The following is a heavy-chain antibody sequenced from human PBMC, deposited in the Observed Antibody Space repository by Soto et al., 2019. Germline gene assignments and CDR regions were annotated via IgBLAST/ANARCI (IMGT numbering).Heavy chain of an antibody. CDR2: ISWNSGSI. Sequence: EVQLVESGGGLVQPGRSLRLSCAASGFTFDDYAMQWVRQAPGKGLEWVSGISWNSGSIVYADCVKSRFTISRDNANNSLYLHMNSLRAEDTVFYYCAKRASAATDYWGHETLVTVSS. CDR3: AKRASAATDY. D-gene: IGHD2-15*01. CDR1: GFTFDDYA. J-gene: IGHJ4*01. V-gene: IGHV3-9*01.